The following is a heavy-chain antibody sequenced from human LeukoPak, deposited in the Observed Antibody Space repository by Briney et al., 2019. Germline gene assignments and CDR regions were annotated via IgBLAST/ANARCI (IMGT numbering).Heavy chain of an antibody. J-gene: IGHJ5*02. V-gene: IGHV1-46*01. CDR1: GYTFTSYY. CDR3: AIEPHNENWFDP. Sequence: GASVKVSCKASGYTFTSYYMHWVRQAPGQGLEWMGIINPSGGSTSYAQKFQGRVTMTRDMSTSTVYMELSSLRSEDTAVYYCAIEPHNENWFDPWGQGTLVTVSS. D-gene: IGHD1-1*01. CDR2: INPSGGST.